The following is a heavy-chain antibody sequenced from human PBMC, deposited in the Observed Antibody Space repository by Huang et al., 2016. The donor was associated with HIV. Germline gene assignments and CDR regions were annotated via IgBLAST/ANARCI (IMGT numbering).Heavy chain of an antibody. CDR3: ARSLMGEDPFDI. D-gene: IGHD3-16*01. J-gene: IGHJ3*02. Sequence: QVRLHQWGTGLVRPSETLSLTCAVYGGPLRGHYWSWVRLPPGGSGEWRGEVNHRGSAKYNASLKRRLSMAIDTAKKQVSLKLGSVTAADTALYYCARSLMGEDPFDIWGQGTLVTVSS. V-gene: IGHV4-34*01. CDR1: GGPLRGHY. CDR2: VNHRGSA.